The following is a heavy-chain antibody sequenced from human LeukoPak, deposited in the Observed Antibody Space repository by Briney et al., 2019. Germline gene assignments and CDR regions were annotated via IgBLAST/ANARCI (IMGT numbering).Heavy chain of an antibody. Sequence: TPSLTPTVSVGSTTGGGYYWGWIRHHPRNCLGWLGYIFFGGPTYYHPSLKSRVTTSVDTSKNQFSMKLSSVTAADTAVYYCARVIDYVWGSYRRPRHSNYFDYWGQGTLVTVSS. CDR3: ARVIDYVWGSYRRPRHSNYFDY. CDR2: IFFGGPT. V-gene: IGHV4-31*03. J-gene: IGHJ4*02. D-gene: IGHD3-16*02. CDR1: VGSTTGGGYY.